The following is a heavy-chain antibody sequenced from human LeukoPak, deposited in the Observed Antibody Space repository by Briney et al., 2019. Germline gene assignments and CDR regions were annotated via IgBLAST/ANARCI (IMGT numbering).Heavy chain of an antibody. CDR3: ARDYAHGGYYYYGMDV. V-gene: IGHV4-59*01. Sequence: PSETLSLTCTVSGGSISSYYWSWIRQPPGKGLEWIGYIYYSGSTNYNPSLKSRVTISVDTSKNQFSLKLSSVTAADTAVYYCARDYAHGGYYYYGMDVWGQGTTVTVSS. CDR1: GGSISSYY. D-gene: IGHD2-2*01. CDR2: IYYSGST. J-gene: IGHJ6*02.